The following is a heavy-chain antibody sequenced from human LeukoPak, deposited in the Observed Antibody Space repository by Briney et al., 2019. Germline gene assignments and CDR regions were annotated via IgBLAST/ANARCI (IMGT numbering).Heavy chain of an antibody. CDR3: ARDKGRTAVAGLHYYYYGMDV. Sequence: ASVKVSCKASGYTFTSYGISWVRQAPGQGLEWMGWISAYNGNTNYAQKLQGRVTMTTDTSTSTAYMELRSLRSDDTAVYYCARDKGRTAVAGLHYYYYGMDVWGQGTTVTVSS. V-gene: IGHV1-18*01. D-gene: IGHD6-19*01. CDR2: ISAYNGNT. J-gene: IGHJ6*02. CDR1: GYTFTSYG.